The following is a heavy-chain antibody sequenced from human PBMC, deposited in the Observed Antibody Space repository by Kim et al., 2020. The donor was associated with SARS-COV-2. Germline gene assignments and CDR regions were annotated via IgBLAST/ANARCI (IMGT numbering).Heavy chain of an antibody. CDR2: IYTSGST. V-gene: IGHV4-61*02. Sequence: SETLSLTCTVSGGSISSGSYYWSWIRQPAGKGLEWIGRIYTSGSTNYNPSLKSRVTISVDTSKNQFSLKLSSVTAADTAVYYCARTGSSGWNSFGIYYYGMDVWGQGTTVTVSS. CDR1: GGSISSGSYY. J-gene: IGHJ6*02. D-gene: IGHD6-19*01. CDR3: ARTGSSGWNSFGIYYYGMDV.